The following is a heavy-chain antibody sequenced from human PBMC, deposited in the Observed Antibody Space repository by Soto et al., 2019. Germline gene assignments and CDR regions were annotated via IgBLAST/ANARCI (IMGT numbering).Heavy chain of an antibody. CDR1: GFTFSSYA. Sequence: EVQLLESGGGLVQPGGSLRLSCAAFGFTFSSYAMSWVRQAPGKGLEWVSAISGSGGSTYYADSVKGRFTISRDNSKNTLYLQMNSLRAEDTAVYYCAKDYGEIAKYYYYGMDVWGQGATVTVSS. D-gene: IGHD7-27*01. CDR3: AKDYGEIAKYYYYGMDV. J-gene: IGHJ6*02. V-gene: IGHV3-23*01. CDR2: ISGSGGST.